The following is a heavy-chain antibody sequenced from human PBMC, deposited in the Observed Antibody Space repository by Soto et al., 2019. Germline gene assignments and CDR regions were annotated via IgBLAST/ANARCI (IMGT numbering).Heavy chain of an antibody. J-gene: IGHJ2*01. V-gene: IGHV4-59*01. CDR3: ARVPYYDFWSGYYTNWYFDL. D-gene: IGHD3-3*01. Sequence: PSETLSLTCTVSGGSISSYYWSWIRQPPGKGLEWIGYIYYSGSTNYNPSLKSRVTISVDTSKNQFSLKLSSVTAADTAVYYCARVPYYDFWSGYYTNWYFDLWGRGTLVTVSS. CDR1: GGSISSYY. CDR2: IYYSGST.